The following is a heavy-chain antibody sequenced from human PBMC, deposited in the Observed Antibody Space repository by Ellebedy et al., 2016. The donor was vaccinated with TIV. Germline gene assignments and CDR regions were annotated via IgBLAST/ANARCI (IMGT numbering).Heavy chain of an antibody. CDR2: INHSGST. D-gene: IGHD3-16*01. J-gene: IGHJ5*02. CDR1: DGSFSGYY. CDR3: ARGSMRYYVWGSYYWFDP. V-gene: IGHV4-34*01. Sequence: SETLSLTCAVYDGSFSGYYWSWIRQPPGKGLEWIGEINHSGSTNYNPSLKSRVTISVDTSKNQFSLKLSSVTAADTAVYYCARGSMRYYVWGSYYWFDPWGQGTLVTVSS.